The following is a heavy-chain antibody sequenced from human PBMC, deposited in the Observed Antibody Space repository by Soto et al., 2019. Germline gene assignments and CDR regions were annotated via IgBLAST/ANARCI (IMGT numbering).Heavy chain of an antibody. Sequence: PSETLSLTCTVSGGSVTSDEDYWSWIRQSPGKGLEWIGYISNSAITGYNPSLKTRLSMSVYSSKNQFTLRLPSVTAADTAVYFCATESGATYGYFDSWGHGTQVTVSS. J-gene: IGHJ4*01. CDR3: ATESGATYGYFDS. V-gene: IGHV4-30-4*01. D-gene: IGHD3-10*01. CDR2: ISNSAIT. CDR1: GGSVTSDEDY.